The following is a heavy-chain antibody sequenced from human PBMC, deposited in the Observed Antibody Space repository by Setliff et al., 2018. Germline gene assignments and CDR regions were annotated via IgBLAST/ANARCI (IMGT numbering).Heavy chain of an antibody. CDR1: GFTFSNYG. CDR3: ARNWVTAQHYYYGMDV. V-gene: IGHV3-33*01. CDR2: IWNDGSSK. Sequence: GSLRLSCVASGFTFSNYGMHWVRQAPGKGLEWVALIWNDGSSKFYGDSVKGRFTISRDNSKNTLYLQMDSLRAEDTAVYYCARNWVTAQHYYYGMDVWGQGTTVTAP. J-gene: IGHJ6*02. D-gene: IGHD2-21*02.